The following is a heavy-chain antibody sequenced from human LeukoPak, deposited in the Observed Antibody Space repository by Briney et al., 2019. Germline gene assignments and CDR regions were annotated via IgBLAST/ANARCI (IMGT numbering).Heavy chain of an antibody. D-gene: IGHD3-22*01. CDR3: AATYYYDGSGDY. Sequence: GGSQRLSCAASGFTFSTYEMNWVRQAPGKGLEWVSYISSTGSNIYYADSVKGRFTISRDNAKNSLYLLMNSLRTEDTAVYYCAATYYYDGSGDYWGQGTLVTVSS. J-gene: IGHJ4*02. CDR2: ISSTGSNI. CDR1: GFTFSTYE. V-gene: IGHV3-48*03.